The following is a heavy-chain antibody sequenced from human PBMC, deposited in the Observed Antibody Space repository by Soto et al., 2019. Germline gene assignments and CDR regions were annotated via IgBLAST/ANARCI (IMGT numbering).Heavy chain of an antibody. CDR1: GFSFSPAW. V-gene: IGHV3-15*07. CDR3: IWQQDFYYGRGV. D-gene: IGHD6-13*01. CDR2: IKSKGGGGTA. Sequence: EVPLVESGGGLVTPGGSLTLSCAASGFSFSPAWMNWVRQAPGKGLEWVGLIKSKGGGGTADYAAPVKGRFIISRNDSKSTIYLQMNSLKPEDTALYYCIWQQDFYYGRGVGGQGTTVTVSS. J-gene: IGHJ6*02.